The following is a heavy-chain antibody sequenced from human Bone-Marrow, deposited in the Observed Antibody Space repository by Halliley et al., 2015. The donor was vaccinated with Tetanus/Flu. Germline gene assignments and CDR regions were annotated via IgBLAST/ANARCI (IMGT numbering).Heavy chain of an antibody. CDR3: AKDWYGSGTYPHYPYYGMDV. Sequence: SLRLSCAASIFTFSSNAMSWVRQAPGKGLEWVSAISGSGGTTYYADSVKGRFTISRDNSKNTLYLEMNSLRAEDTAVYFCAKDWYGSGTYPHYPYYGMDVWGQGTTVTVSS. J-gene: IGHJ6*02. CDR2: ISGSGGTT. CDR1: IFTFSSNA. D-gene: IGHD3-10*01. V-gene: IGHV3-23*01.